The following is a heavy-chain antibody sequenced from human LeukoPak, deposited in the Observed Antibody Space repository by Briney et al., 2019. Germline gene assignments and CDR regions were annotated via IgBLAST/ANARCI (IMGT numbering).Heavy chain of an antibody. CDR3: ARVRTITRGVIPGMDV. V-gene: IGHV1-2*02. D-gene: IGHD3-10*01. J-gene: IGHJ6*02. CDR1: GYTFTGHY. CDR2: INPNSGYT. Sequence: GASVKVSCKASGYTFTGHYMHWVRQAPGQGLEWMGWINPNSGYTNYAQKFQGRVTMTRDTSISTAYMELSRLRSDDTAVYYCARVRTITRGVIPGMDVWGHGTTVTVSS.